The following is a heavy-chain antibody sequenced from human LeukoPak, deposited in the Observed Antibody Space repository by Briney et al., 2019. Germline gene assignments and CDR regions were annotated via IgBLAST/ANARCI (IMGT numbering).Heavy chain of an antibody. CDR3: ARGSSRSYYYYGMDV. V-gene: IGHV3-33*01. J-gene: IGHJ6*02. Sequence: PGRSLRLSCAASGFTFSSYGMHWGRQAPGKGLEWVAVIWYDGSNKYYADSVKGRFTISRDNSKNTLYLQMNSLRAEDTAVYYCARGSSRSYYYYGMDVWGQGTTVTVSS. CDR1: GFTFSSYG. D-gene: IGHD6-13*01. CDR2: IWYDGSNK.